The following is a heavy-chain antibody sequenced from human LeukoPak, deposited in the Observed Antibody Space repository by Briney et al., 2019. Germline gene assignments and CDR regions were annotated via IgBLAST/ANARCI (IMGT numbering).Heavy chain of an antibody. D-gene: IGHD1-26*01. CDR1: GFTFDDYA. V-gene: IGHV3-9*03. CDR3: AKDGSDSGSYQGYYFDY. J-gene: IGHJ4*02. CDR2: ISWNSGSI. Sequence: GGSLRLPCAASGFTFDDYAMHWVRQAPGKGLEWVSGISWNSGSIGYADSVKGRFTISRDNAKNSLYLQMNSLRAEDMALYYCAKDGSDSGSYQGYYFDYWGQGTLVTVSS.